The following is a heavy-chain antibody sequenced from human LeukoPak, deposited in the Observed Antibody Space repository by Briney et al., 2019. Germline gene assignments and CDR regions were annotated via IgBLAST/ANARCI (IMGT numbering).Heavy chain of an antibody. J-gene: IGHJ4*02. CDR2: IIPIFGTA. Sequence: ASVEVSCKASGGTFSSYAISWVRQAPGQGLEWMGGIIPIFGTANYAQKFQGRVTITADESTSTAYMELSSLRSEDTAVYYCARAPNWNDFTYYFDYWGQGTLVTVSS. CDR1: GGTFSSYA. V-gene: IGHV1-69*13. CDR3: ARAPNWNDFTYYFDY. D-gene: IGHD1-1*01.